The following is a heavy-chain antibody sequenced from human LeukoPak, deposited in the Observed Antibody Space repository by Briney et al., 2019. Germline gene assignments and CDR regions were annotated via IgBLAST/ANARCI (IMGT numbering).Heavy chain of an antibody. CDR2: IYHSGST. V-gene: IGHV4-38-2*02. Sequence: SETLSLTCTVSGYSISSGYYWGWIRQPPGKGLEWIGSIYHSGSTYYNPSLKSRVTISVDTSKNQFSLKLSSVTAADTAVYYCARDHPYYDFWSGYYIHYYYYMDVWGKGTTVTVSS. CDR3: ARDHPYYDFWSGYYIHYYYYMDV. J-gene: IGHJ6*03. CDR1: GYSISSGYY. D-gene: IGHD3-3*01.